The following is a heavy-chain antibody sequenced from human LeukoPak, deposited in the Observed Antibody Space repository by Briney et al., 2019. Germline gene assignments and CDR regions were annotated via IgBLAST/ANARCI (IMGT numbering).Heavy chain of an antibody. CDR2: IYHTATT. D-gene: IGHD2/OR15-2a*01. CDR3: ARHPKRRIELGLYIDK. V-gene: IGHV4-39*01. Sequence: PSETLSPTCNLSAASVSSSNTYWGWVRHSPGTGREWIATIYHTATTYYNPSLKSRVNLCVDTSKNQFSLNLASVTAADTAIYYCARHPKRRIELGLYIDKWGQGTQVTVSS. CDR1: AASVSSSNTY. J-gene: IGHJ4*02.